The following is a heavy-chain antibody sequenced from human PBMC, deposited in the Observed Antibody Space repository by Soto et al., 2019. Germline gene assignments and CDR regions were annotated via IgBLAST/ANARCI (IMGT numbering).Heavy chain of an antibody. CDR2: IIPTGGNT. CDR1: GFTFTSYG. J-gene: IGHJ4*02. CDR3: AKGSSGLRFLEWLSPHDY. V-gene: IGHV3-23*01. Sequence: GGSLRLSCAASGFTFTSYGMSWVRQAPGKGLEWVSSIIPTGGNTYYGDSVKGRFTISRDNSKNTLYLQMNSLRAEDTAVYFCAKGSSGLRFLEWLSPHDYWGQRTLVTVSS. D-gene: IGHD3-3*01.